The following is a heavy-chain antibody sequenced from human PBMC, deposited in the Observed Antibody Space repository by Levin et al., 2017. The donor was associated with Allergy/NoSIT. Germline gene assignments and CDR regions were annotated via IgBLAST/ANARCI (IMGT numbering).Heavy chain of an antibody. CDR2: ISGTNGRT. J-gene: IGHJ4*02. D-gene: IGHD2-21*02. V-gene: IGHV3-23*01. Sequence: GGSLILSCAASGFTFSSYDMSWVRQAPGKGLEWVSAISGTNGRTYYADSVTGRFTISRDNSKNTLYLQMNSLRAEDTAVYFCAKVRYGDWSQDYWGQGTLVTVSS. CDR1: GFTFSSYD. CDR3: AKVRYGDWSQDY.